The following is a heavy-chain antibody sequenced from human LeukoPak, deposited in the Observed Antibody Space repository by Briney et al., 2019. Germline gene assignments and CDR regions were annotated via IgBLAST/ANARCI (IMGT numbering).Heavy chain of an antibody. CDR3: ARGPGHSFKY. Sequence: SGTLSLTCAVSGGSISSSNWWSWVRQPPGKGLEWLGEISHTGNTHYNPSLKSRVTVSVDISADMSTTRVSLNLKSVTAADTAIYYCARGPGHSFKYWGQGTRVTVSS. CDR1: GGSISSSNW. D-gene: IGHD1-1*01. J-gene: IGHJ4*02. V-gene: IGHV4-4*02. CDR2: ISHTGNT.